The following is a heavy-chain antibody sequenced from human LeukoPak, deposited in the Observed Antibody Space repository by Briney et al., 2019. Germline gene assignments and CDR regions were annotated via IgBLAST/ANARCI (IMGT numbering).Heavy chain of an antibody. CDR3: ARESDSSGWYDS. J-gene: IGHJ5*01. Sequence: GGSLRRSCAAPGFSFDDYAIHWVRQAPGKGLEWVSLISGDGGSTFYADSVKGRFTISRDNSKNSLYMQMSSLRSEDTALYYCARESDSSGWYDSWGQGTLVSVCS. CDR1: GFSFDDYA. D-gene: IGHD3-22*01. CDR2: ISGDGGST. V-gene: IGHV3-43*02.